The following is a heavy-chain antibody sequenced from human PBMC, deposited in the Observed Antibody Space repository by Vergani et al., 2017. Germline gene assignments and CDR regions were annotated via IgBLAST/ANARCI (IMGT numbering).Heavy chain of an antibody. CDR3: ASDIMAPYYFDY. CDR1: GFTFSSYS. V-gene: IGHV3-21*01. CDR2: ISSSSSYI. J-gene: IGHJ4*02. Sequence: EVQLLESGGGLVQPGGSLRLSCAASGFTFSSYSMNWVRQAPGKGLEWVSSISSSSSYIYYADSVKGRFTISRDNAKNSLYLQMNSLRAEDTAVYYCASDIMAPYYFDYWGQGTLVTVSS. D-gene: IGHD3-16*01.